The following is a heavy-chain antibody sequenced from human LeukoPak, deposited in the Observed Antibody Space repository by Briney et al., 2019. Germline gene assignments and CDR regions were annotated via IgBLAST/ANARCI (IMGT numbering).Heavy chain of an antibody. V-gene: IGHV4-59*01. J-gene: IGHJ4*02. D-gene: IGHD4-17*01. CDR1: GGSMSSYY. CDR2: VYYSGST. Sequence: SETLSLTCTVSGGSMSSYYWSWIRQPPGKELEWIAHVYYSGSTNYNPSLKSRVTISVDTSKNQFSLKLSSVTAADTAVYYCASRASTVYVGFDYWGQGTLVTVSS. CDR3: ASRASTVYVGFDY.